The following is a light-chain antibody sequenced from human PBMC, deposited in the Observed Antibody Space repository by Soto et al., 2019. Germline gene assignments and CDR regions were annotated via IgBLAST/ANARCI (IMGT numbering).Light chain of an antibody. Sequence: EIVLTQSPGTLSLSPGERATLSCRASQSVSNNYLALYQHKPGQAPRLLISRASARATGIPARFSGSGSGTEFTLTINSLQSEDFAVYYCQQYNQWPGTFGPGTKVDIK. J-gene: IGKJ3*01. CDR2: RAS. V-gene: IGKV3-15*01. CDR1: QSVSNN. CDR3: QQYNQWPGT.